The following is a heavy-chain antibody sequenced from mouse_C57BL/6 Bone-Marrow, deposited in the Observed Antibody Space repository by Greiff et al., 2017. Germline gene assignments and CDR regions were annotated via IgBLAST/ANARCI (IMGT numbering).Heavy chain of an antibody. CDR2: ISSGSSTI. J-gene: IGHJ2*01. CDR1: GFTFSDYG. CDR3: AGGLYYYGFDY. Sequence: EVKVVESGGGLVKPGGSLKLSCAASGFTFSDYGMHWVRQAPEKGLEWVAYISSGSSTIYYADTVKGRFTISRDNAKNTLFLQMTSLRSEDTAMYYCAGGLYYYGFDYWGQGTTLTVSS. D-gene: IGHD1-1*01. V-gene: IGHV5-17*01.